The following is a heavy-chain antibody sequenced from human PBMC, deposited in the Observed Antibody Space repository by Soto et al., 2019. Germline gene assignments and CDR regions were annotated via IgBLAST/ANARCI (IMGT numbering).Heavy chain of an antibody. CDR1: GGSISSSSYY. V-gene: IGHV4-39*01. CDR2: IYYSGST. D-gene: IGHD3-16*01. J-gene: IGHJ5*02. Sequence: QLQLQESGPGLVKPSETLSLTCTVSGGSISSSSYYWGWIRQPPGKGLEWIGSIYYSGSTYYNPSLKSRVTISVDTSKNQFSLKLSSVTAADTAVYYCARLTELVNWGSVINWFDPWGQGTLVTVSS. CDR3: ARLTELVNWGSVINWFDP.